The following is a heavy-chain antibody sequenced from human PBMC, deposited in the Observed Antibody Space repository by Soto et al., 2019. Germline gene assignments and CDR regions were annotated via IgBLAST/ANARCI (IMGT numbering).Heavy chain of an antibody. CDR1: GGSISSGGYS. CDR2: IYHSGST. V-gene: IGHV4-30-2*01. CDR3: ARAHYGDYGYGMDV. J-gene: IGHJ6*02. D-gene: IGHD4-17*01. Sequence: QLQLQESGSGLVKPSQTLSLTCAVSGGSISSGGYSWSWIRQPPGKGLEWIGYIYHSGSTSYNPSLKSRVTISVERSKNQFSLKLSSVTAADTAVYYCARAHYGDYGYGMDVWGQGTTVTVSS.